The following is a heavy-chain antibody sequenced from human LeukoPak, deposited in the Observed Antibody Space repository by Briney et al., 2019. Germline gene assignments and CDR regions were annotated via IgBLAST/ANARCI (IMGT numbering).Heavy chain of an antibody. D-gene: IGHD3-10*01. CDR1: GYTFTNYY. Sequence: ASVKVSCKASGYTFTNYYMHWVRQAPGQGLEWMAIINPSGGSASYLQKFQGRVTVTRDTSTSIVYMELSSLRSEDTAVYYCARGSYYYGSGSYHFDYWGQGTLVTVSS. CDR2: INPSGGSA. CDR3: ARGSYYYGSGSYHFDY. J-gene: IGHJ4*02. V-gene: IGHV1-46*01.